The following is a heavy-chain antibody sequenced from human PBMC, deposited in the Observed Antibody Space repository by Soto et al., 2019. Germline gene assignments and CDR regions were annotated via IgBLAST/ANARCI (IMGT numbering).Heavy chain of an antibody. V-gene: IGHV3-30-3*01. D-gene: IGHD3-9*01. CDR2: ISYDGSNK. CDR3: ARDISGPHTPYFQH. J-gene: IGHJ1*01. CDR1: GFTFSSYA. Sequence: GGSLRLSCAASGFTFSSYAMHLVRQAPGKGLEWVAVISYDGSNKYYADSVKGRFTISRDNSKNTLYLQMNSLRAEDTAVYYCARDISGPHTPYFQHWGQGTLVTVSS.